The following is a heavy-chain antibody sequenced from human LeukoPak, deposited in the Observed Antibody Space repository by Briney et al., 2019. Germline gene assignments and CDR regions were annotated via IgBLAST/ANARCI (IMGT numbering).Heavy chain of an antibody. CDR3: VRDLGGRSGH. CDR2: INEDGSTT. CDR1: GFTFSSNW. D-gene: IGHD1-26*01. V-gene: IGHV3-74*01. J-gene: IGHJ4*02. Sequence: GGSLRLSCAASGFTFSSNWMHWVRQAPGKGLVWVSRINEDGSTTNYADSVKGRSTIFRDNAKNTLYLQMNSLRAKDTAVYYCVRDLGGRSGHWGQGTLVTVSS.